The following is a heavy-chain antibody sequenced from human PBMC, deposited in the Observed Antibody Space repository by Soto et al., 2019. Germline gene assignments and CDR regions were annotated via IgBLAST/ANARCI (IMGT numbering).Heavy chain of an antibody. D-gene: IGHD2-21*02. Sequence: SETMSLTCTVYGGSTSTYYWSWIRQPPGKGLEWIGYIYYSGSTNYNPSLKSRVTISLDRFKIQWYLTLSSVSAAETAVYYCACSVGGCRWPLARGDDCDGMDVWGQGTMVTVSS. CDR2: IYYSGST. CDR3: ACSVGGCRWPLARGDDCDGMDV. V-gene: IGHV4-59*01. J-gene: IGHJ6*02. CDR1: GGSTSTYY.